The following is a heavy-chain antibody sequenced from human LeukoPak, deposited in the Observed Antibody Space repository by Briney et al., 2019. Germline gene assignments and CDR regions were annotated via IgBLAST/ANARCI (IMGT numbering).Heavy chain of an antibody. D-gene: IGHD6-13*01. V-gene: IGHV3-7*01. Sequence: PGGSLRLSCEVSGFTFTDYWMNWVRQAPGKGLNGWAGIRQDGSEKTYVDSVKGRFTISRDNTKNSLSLQLNGLRAEDTAVYYCARDGTAAGLYFDLWGQGTLVTVSS. CDR3: ARDGTAAGLYFDL. CDR2: IRQDGSEK. CDR1: GFTFTDYW. J-gene: IGHJ4*01.